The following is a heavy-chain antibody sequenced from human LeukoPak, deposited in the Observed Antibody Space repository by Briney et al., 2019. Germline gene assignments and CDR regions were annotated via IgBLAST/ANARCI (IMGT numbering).Heavy chain of an antibody. CDR1: GFTFSSYW. D-gene: IGHD3-22*01. CDR3: ARDTLYPNYYDSSGYYDY. J-gene: IGHJ4*02. Sequence: GGSLRLSCAASGFTFSSYWMRWVRQAPGKGLEWVANIKQDRSEKYYVDSVKGRFTISRDNAKNSLYLQMNSLRAEDTAVYYCARDTLYPNYYDSSGYYDYWGQGTLVTVSS. CDR2: IKQDRSEK. V-gene: IGHV3-7*01.